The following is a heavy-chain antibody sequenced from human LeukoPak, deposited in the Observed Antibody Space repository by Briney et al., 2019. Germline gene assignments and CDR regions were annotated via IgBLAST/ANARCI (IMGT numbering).Heavy chain of an antibody. Sequence: NPSETLSLTFTGSGGSISSYYWSWIRQPPGKGLEWIRYIYYSGSTNYNPPLKSRVTISVDTSKNQFSLKLSSVTAADTAVYYCARVAYSGYDYRGYFDYWGQGTLVTVSS. CDR2: IYYSGST. V-gene: IGHV4-59*12. D-gene: IGHD5-12*01. CDR3: ARVAYSGYDYRGYFDY. J-gene: IGHJ4*02. CDR1: GGSISSYY.